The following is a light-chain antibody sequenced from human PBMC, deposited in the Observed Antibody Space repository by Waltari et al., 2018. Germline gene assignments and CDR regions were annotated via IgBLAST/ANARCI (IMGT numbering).Light chain of an antibody. CDR3: SSYTSRSTVV. J-gene: IGLJ3*02. CDR2: DVG. CDR1: ASDIGDYDY. V-gene: IGLV2-14*03. Sequence: QSALTQPASVSGSPGQSITISCTGTASDIGDYDYVSWYQQHPGKAPKLMIYDVGNRPSGVSSRFSGSKSGNTASLTISGLQAEDEADYYCSSYTSRSTVVFGGGTKLTVL.